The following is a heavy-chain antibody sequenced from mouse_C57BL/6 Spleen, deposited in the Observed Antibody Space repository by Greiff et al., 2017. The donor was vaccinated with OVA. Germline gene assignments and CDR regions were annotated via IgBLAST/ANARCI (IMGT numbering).Heavy chain of an antibody. CDR1: GYTFTEYT. J-gene: IGHJ3*01. D-gene: IGHD2-5*01. Sequence: QVHVKQSGAELVKPGASVKLSCKASGYTFTEYTIHWVKQRSGQGLEWIGWFYPGSGSIKYNEKFKDKATLTADKSSSTVYMELSRLTSEDSAVYFCARHEERGYSNLPFAYWGQGTLVTVSA. CDR2: FYPGSGSI. CDR3: ARHEERGYSNLPFAY. V-gene: IGHV1-62-2*01.